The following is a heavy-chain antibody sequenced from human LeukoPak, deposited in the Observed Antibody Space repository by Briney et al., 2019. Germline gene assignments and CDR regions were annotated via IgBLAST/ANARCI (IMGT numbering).Heavy chain of an antibody. Sequence: GGSLRLSCTASGITFTYAMSWVRQAPGKGLEWVSTISGSGGATYHADSVKGRFTISRDNSKNTLYLQMNSLRAEDTAVSKRYCTGGSCCPDYWGQGTLVTVSS. CDR3: YCTGGSCCPDY. D-gene: IGHD2-15*01. CDR1: GITFTYA. J-gene: IGHJ4*02. V-gene: IGHV3-23*01. CDR2: ISGSGGAT.